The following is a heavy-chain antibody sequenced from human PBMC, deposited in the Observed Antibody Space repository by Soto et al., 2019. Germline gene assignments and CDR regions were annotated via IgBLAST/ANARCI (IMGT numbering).Heavy chain of an antibody. CDR2: IKQDGSEK. CDR3: ARVRTPFKYYVYY. CDR1: GFTFSSYW. V-gene: IGHV3-7*01. J-gene: IGHJ4*02. Sequence: EVQLVEAGGGLVQPGGSLRLSCAASGFTFSSYWMSWVRQAPGKGLEWVANIKQDGSEKYYVDSVKGRFTISRDNTKNSLYLQMNSLRAEDTAVYYGARVRTPFKYYVYYWGQGTVVTVSS.